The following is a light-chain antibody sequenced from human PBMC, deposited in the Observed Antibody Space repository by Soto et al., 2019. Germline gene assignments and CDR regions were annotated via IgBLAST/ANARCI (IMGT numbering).Light chain of an antibody. CDR3: QNYNRAPWT. V-gene: IGKV1-27*01. Sequence: DIQMTQSPSSLSASVGDRVIITYRASEDISNYLAWYQQKPGKVPKLLIYGASTLQSGVPSRFSGSGSGTDFTLTISSLQTEDVATYYCQNYNRAPWTFGQGTKVESK. J-gene: IGKJ1*01. CDR1: EDISNY. CDR2: GAS.